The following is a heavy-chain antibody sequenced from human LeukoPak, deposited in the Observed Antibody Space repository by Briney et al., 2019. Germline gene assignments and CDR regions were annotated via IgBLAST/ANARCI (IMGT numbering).Heavy chain of an antibody. CDR1: GYTFTCYY. V-gene: IGHV1-2*02. CDR3: ARGGILRFQH. D-gene: IGHD1-26*01. Sequence: ASVKVSCKASGYTFTCYYMHWVRRAPGQGLEWMGWINPNSGGTNYAQKFQGRVTMTRDTSISTAYMELSRLRSDDTAVYYCARGGILRFQHWGQATLVTVSS. CDR2: INPNSGGT. J-gene: IGHJ1*01.